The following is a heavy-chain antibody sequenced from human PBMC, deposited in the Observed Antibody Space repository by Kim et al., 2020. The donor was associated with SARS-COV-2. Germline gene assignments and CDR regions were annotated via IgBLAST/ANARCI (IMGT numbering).Heavy chain of an antibody. CDR2: ISGSGGST. V-gene: IGHV3-23*01. J-gene: IGHJ4*02. CDR1: GFTFSSYA. D-gene: IGHD3-22*01. Sequence: GGSLRLSCAASGFTFSSYAMSWVRQAPGKGLEWVSAISGSGGSTYYADSVKGRFTISRDNSKNTLYLQMNSLRAEDTAVYYCAKMSDEGDYYDSSGYHPYWGQGTLVTVSS. CDR3: AKMSDEGDYYDSSGYHPY.